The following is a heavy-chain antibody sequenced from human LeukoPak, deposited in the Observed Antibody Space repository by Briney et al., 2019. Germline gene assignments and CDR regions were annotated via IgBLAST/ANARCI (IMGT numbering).Heavy chain of an antibody. V-gene: IGHV4-59*08. CDR1: GGSISSYY. J-gene: IGHJ4*02. D-gene: IGHD3-22*01. CDR2: IYYRGST. CDR3: ARQYSSGYYFFDY. Sequence: PSETLSLTCTVSGGSISSYYWSWIRQPPGRGLEWIGYIYYRGSTNYNPSLKSRVTISIDTSKNQFSLKLSSVAAADTAVYYCARQYSSGYYFFDYWGQGTLVTVSS.